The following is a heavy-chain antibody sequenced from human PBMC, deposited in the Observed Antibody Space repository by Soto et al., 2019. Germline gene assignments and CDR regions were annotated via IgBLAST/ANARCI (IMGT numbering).Heavy chain of an antibody. CDR3: AKDYFAGVQLWGPLDY. CDR2: ISWNSGSI. Sequence: GGSLRLSCAASGFTFDDYAMHWVRQAPGKGLEWVSGISWNSGSIGYADSVKGRFTISRDNAKNSLYLQMNSLRAEDTALYYCAKDYFAGVQLWGPLDYWGQGTLVTVSS. J-gene: IGHJ4*02. CDR1: GFTFDDYA. V-gene: IGHV3-9*01. D-gene: IGHD5-18*01.